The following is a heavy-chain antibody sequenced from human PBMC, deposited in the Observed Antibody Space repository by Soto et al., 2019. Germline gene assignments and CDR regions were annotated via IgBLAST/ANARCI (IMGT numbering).Heavy chain of an antibody. CDR2: ISSSGSTI. D-gene: IGHD1-1*01. J-gene: IGHJ6*02. Sequence: GGSLRLSCAASGFTFSDYYMSWIRQAPGKGLEWVSYISSSGSTIYYADSVKGRFTISRDNAKNSLYLQMNSLRAEDTAVYYCAREVREQYYYYGMDVWGQGTTVTVSS. CDR1: GFTFSDYY. V-gene: IGHV3-11*01. CDR3: AREVREQYYYYGMDV.